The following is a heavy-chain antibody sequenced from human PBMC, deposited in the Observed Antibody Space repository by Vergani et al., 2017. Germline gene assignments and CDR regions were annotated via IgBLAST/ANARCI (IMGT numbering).Heavy chain of an antibody. CDR2: ISGSGGST. D-gene: IGHD1-26*01. V-gene: IGHV3-23*01. J-gene: IGHJ6*02. Sequence: EVQLLESGGGLVQPGGSLRLSCAASGFTFSSYAMSWVRQAPGKGLEWVSAISGSGGSTYYADSVKGRFTISRDNSKNTLELQMNRLRAEDTAVYYCAKDVGRGGYYYYYGMDVWGQGP. CDR1: GFTFSSYA. CDR3: AKDVGRGGYYYYYGMDV.